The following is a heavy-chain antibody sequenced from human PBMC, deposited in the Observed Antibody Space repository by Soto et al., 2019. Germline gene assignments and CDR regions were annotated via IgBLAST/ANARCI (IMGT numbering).Heavy chain of an antibody. Sequence: QERVVESGGGEVQPGTSLRLSCVASDFSFRNYGMHWVRQAPGKGLEWVADISYDGRNKYYAESVKGRFIISRDNSKNTLYLQMNSLRTEDTAVYYCAKDWRWEQQIYGMNVWGQGTTVTVSS. J-gene: IGHJ6*02. V-gene: IGHV3-30*18. CDR1: DFSFRNYG. CDR2: ISYDGRNK. D-gene: IGHD1-26*01. CDR3: AKDWRWEQQIYGMNV.